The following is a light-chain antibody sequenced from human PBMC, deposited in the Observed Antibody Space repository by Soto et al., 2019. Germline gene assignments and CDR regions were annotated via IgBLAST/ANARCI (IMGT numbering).Light chain of an antibody. J-gene: IGKJ1*01. CDR2: RAS. CDR1: QNIYYN. V-gene: IGKV3-15*01. CDR3: LQYHNLWA. Sequence: ILMTQAPATVSVSPGESATLSCRASQNIYYNVAWYQHRPGQAPRLLIYRASTRAPGVPARFSGSGSGTEFTLTISSLQPEDFPVYSCLQYHNLWAFGQGNKVEI.